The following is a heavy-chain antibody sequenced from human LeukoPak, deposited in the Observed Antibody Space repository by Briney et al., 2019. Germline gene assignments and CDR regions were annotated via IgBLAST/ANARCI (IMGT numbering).Heavy chain of an antibody. D-gene: IGHD3-10*01. J-gene: IGHJ4*02. CDR1: GFIYSTYG. CDR3: ARDGNGSGSYQGGGYYFDY. V-gene: IGHV3-30*02. Sequence: QPGGSLRLSCAASGFIYSTYGMHWVRQAPGKGLEWVAFIRPEGSDKSYADSVKGRFTISRDNSKNTLYLQMNSLRAEDTAVYYCARDGNGSGSYQGGGYYFDYWGQGTLVTVSS. CDR2: IRPEGSDK.